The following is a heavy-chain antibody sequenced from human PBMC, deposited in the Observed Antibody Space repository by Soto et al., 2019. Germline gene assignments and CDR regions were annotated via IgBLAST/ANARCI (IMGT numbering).Heavy chain of an antibody. J-gene: IGHJ4*02. Sequence: GASVKVSCKASGYTFTSYAMHWVRQAPGQRLEWMGWINAGNGNTKYSQRFQGRVTITRDTSASTAYMELSSLRSEDTAVYYCARDPTSPLIGYFDYWGQGTLVTVPQ. CDR3: ARDPTSPLIGYFDY. CDR2: INAGNGNT. V-gene: IGHV1-3*01. CDR1: GYTFTSYA.